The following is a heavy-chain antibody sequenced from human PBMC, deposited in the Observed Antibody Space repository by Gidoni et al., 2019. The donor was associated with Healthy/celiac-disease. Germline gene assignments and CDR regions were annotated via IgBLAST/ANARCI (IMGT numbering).Heavy chain of an antibody. J-gene: IGHJ5*02. CDR2: SYYSGST. CDR1: GGSVRSGSYY. Sequence: QVQLQESGPGRVKPSETLSLHCTVSGGSVRSGSYYWSWLRHPPGKGLEWNWYSYYSGSTNYNPSLKSRVTRSVDTSKNQFSLKLSSVTAAATAVYYCARKYSSGGGRFDPWGQGTLVTVSS. V-gene: IGHV4-61*01. D-gene: IGHD6-19*01. CDR3: ARKYSSGGGRFDP.